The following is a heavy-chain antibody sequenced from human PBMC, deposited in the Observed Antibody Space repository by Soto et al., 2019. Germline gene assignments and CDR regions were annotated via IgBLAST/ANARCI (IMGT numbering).Heavy chain of an antibody. D-gene: IGHD6-13*01. J-gene: IGHJ6*02. CDR2: ISGSGGST. V-gene: IGHV3-23*01. CDR3: AKAAAAGTDYYYGMDV. Sequence: GGSLRLSCAASGFTFSSYAMSWVRQAPGKGLGWVSAISGSGGSTYYADSVKGRFTISRDNSKNTLYLQMNSLRAEDTAVYYCAKAAAAGTDYYYGMDVWGQGTTVTVSS. CDR1: GFTFSSYA.